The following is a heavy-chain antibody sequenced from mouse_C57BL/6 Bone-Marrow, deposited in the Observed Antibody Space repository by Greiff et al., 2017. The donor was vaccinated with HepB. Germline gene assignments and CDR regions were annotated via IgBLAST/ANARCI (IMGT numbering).Heavy chain of an antibody. D-gene: IGHD3-2*02. V-gene: IGHV1-63*01. Sequence: QVQLQQSGAELVRPGTSVKMSCKASGYTFTNYWIGWAKQRPGHGLEWIGDIYPGGGYTNYNEKFKGKATLTADKSSSTAYMQFSSLTSEDSAIYYCAIDSSEGWFAYWGQGTLVTVSA. CDR1: GYTFTNYW. CDR3: AIDSSEGWFAY. CDR2: IYPGGGYT. J-gene: IGHJ3*01.